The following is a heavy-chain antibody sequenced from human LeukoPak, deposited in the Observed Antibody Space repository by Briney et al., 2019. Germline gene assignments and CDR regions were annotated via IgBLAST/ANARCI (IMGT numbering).Heavy chain of an antibody. CDR2: IYYSGST. D-gene: IGHD2-15*01. V-gene: IGHV4-59*08. J-gene: IGHJ5*02. Sequence: SETLSLTCTVSGGSISSYYWSWIRQPPGKGLEWIGYIYYSGSTNYDPSLKSRVTISVDTSKNQFSLKLSSVTAADTAVYYCARRPASSLNWFDPWGQGTLVTVSS. CDR1: GGSISSYY. CDR3: ARRPASSLNWFDP.